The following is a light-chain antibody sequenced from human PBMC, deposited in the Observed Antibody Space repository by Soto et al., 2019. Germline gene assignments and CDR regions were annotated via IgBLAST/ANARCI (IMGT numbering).Light chain of an antibody. CDR2: DAS. Sequence: DIQMTQSPSTLSASVGDRVTITCRASQSISSWLAWYQQKPGKAPKLLIYDASSLESGVPSRFSGSGSGTEFTLTISSLQPDDFATYYCQQYGGSPPTFGGGTKVEIK. CDR1: QSISSW. J-gene: IGKJ4*01. V-gene: IGKV1-5*01. CDR3: QQYGGSPPT.